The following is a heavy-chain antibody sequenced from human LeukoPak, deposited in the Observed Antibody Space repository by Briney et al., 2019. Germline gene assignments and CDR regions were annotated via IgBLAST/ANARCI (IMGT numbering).Heavy chain of an antibody. J-gene: IGHJ4*02. CDR3: AKDRITGTPYYFDY. CDR2: IGASGGSS. Sequence: PGGSLRLSCAASGFTFSSYAMSWVRQAPGKGLEWVLGIGASGGSSYYADSVKGRFTISRDNSKNTLYLQMDSLKAEDTAVYYCAKDRITGTPYYFDYWGQGTPVTVSS. CDR1: GFTFSSYA. D-gene: IGHD1-20*01. V-gene: IGHV3-23*01.